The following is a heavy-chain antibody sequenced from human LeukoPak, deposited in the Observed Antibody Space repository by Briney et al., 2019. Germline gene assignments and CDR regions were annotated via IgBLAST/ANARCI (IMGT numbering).Heavy chain of an antibody. CDR1: GFTFSSYW. V-gene: IGHV3-7*01. D-gene: IGHD2-2*01. Sequence: GGSLRLSCAASGFTFSSYWMSWVRQAPGKGLEWVANIKQDGSEKYYVDSVKGRFTISRDNAKNSPYLQMNSLRAEGTAVYYCAGYCSSASCYRFDPWGKGTTVTVSS. J-gene: IGHJ6*04. CDR2: IKQDGSEK. CDR3: AGYCSSASCYRFDP.